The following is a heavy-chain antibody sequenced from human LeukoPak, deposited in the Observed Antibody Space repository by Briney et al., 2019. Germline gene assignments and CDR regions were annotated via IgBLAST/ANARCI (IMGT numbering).Heavy chain of an antibody. CDR2: IYSGGST. J-gene: IGHJ3*02. Sequence: GGSLRLSCAASGFTVSSNYMNWVRQAPGKGLEWVSVIYSGGSTYYADSVKGRFTISRDNSKNTLYLQMNRLRAEDTAVYYCAREGCTSTSCLSDAFDMWGQGTMVTVSS. CDR3: AREGCTSTSCLSDAFDM. V-gene: IGHV3-53*01. CDR1: GFTVSSNY. D-gene: IGHD2-2*01.